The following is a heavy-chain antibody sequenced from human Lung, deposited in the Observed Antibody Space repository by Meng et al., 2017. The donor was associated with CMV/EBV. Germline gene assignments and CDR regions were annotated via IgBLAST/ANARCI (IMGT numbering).Heavy chain of an antibody. J-gene: IGHJ4*02. CDR3: ARARFDY. V-gene: IGHV4-34*01. CDR1: GGSFSGYY. Sequence: LSCAVYGGSFSGYYWSWIRQPPGKGLEWIGEINHSGNTNYNPSLKSRVTISVDTSKNQFSLKLSSVTAADTAVYYCARARFDYWGQGTLVTVSS. CDR2: INHSGNT.